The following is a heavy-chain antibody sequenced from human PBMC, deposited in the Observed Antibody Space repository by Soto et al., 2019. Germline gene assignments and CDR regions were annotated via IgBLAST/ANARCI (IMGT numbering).Heavy chain of an antibody. CDR3: VKDRDSNSWAYRDV. D-gene: IGHD3-22*01. CDR1: GYTFTRNG. J-gene: IGHJ6*03. CDR2: ISPNSGNI. V-gene: IGHV1-18*01. Sequence: QVHLVQSGAEVKKPGASVNVSCKTSGYTFTRNGISWVRQAPGQGLEWMGWISPNSGNIKYAQKLQGRVIMTTDTSTSTAYMELRSLRSDDTAVYYCVKDRDSNSWAYRDVWGPGTTVTVSS.